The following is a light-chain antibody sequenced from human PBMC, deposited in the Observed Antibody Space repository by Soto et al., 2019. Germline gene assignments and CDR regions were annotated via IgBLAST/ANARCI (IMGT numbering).Light chain of an antibody. CDR1: QSISTW. J-gene: IGKJ4*01. Sequence: DIQMTQSPSTLPASVGDRVSITCRANQSISTWLAWYQQKPGKAPKLLIYKASTLESGVPLRFSGSASGTEFTLTISSLQPDDFATYYCQQYNSYPLTFGGGTKVDIK. V-gene: IGKV1-5*03. CDR3: QQYNSYPLT. CDR2: KAS.